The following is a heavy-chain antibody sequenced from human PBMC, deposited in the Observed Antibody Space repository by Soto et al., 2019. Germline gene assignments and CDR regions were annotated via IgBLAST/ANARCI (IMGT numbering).Heavy chain of an antibody. J-gene: IGHJ4*02. Sequence: LSLKCTVSGDSMTTVGYYWTWIRQHPGQGLEWIGFISYSGSTYYSSSLKGRVAISADTSKNQFSLKLNSVTAADTAVYYCTRGDYWGQGTLVTVSS. CDR3: TRGDY. CDR1: GDSMTTVGYY. CDR2: ISYSGST. V-gene: IGHV4-31*03.